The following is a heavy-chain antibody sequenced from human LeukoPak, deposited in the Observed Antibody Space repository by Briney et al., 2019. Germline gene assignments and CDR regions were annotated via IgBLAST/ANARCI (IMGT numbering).Heavy chain of an antibody. Sequence: ASVKVSCKASGYIFTSYGVNWVRQAPGRGLEWMGWISSYNGKTHYSQKFQGRVAMTTDTSTSMAYMELRRLRSDDTAVYYCARDTFDIVVVPAAYNWFDPWGQGTLVTVSS. J-gene: IGHJ5*02. D-gene: IGHD2-2*01. CDR2: ISSYNGKT. CDR1: GYIFTSYG. CDR3: ARDTFDIVVVPAAYNWFDP. V-gene: IGHV1-18*01.